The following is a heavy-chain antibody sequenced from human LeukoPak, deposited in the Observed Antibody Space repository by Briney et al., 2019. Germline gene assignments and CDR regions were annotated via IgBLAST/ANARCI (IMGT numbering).Heavy chain of an antibody. Sequence: SETLPLTCTVSGASISSGSWFWSWIRQPAGKGLEWIGHIYTSGSTSYNPSLKSRVTISVDTSRNQFSLKLSSVIAADTALYYCARARGGGSGTYYYSYMDVWGKGTTVTVSS. V-gene: IGHV4-61*09. CDR1: GASISSGSWF. CDR2: IYTSGST. J-gene: IGHJ6*03. D-gene: IGHD1/OR15-1a*01. CDR3: ARARGGGSGTYYYSYMDV.